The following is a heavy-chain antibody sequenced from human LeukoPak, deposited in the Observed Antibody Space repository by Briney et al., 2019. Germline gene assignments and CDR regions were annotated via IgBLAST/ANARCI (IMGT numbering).Heavy chain of an antibody. V-gene: IGHV4-59*01. J-gene: IGHJ4*02. CDR1: GGSISSYY. D-gene: IGHD6-19*01. Sequence: SETLSLTCTVSGGSISSYYWSWIRQPPGKGLEWIGYIYYSGSTNYHPSLKSRVTISVDTSKNQFSLKLSSVTAADTAVYYCARGGRWYSSGWYDGGLDYWGQGTLVTVSS. CDR2: IYYSGST. CDR3: ARGGRWYSSGWYDGGLDY.